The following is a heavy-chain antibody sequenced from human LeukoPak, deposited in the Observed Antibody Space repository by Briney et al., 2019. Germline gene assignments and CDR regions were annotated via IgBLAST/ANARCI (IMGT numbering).Heavy chain of an antibody. CDR2: IYNGGST. J-gene: IGHJ4*02. D-gene: IGHD1-1*01. CDR3: ASGGAAGGRVDY. CDR1: GFTVSSNY. Sequence: GRSLRLSCAASGFTVSSNYMSWVRQAPGKGLEWVSIIYNGGSTYYAESVKGGLIISRDNTKNTLYLQMNSLRAEDTAVYYCASGGAAGGRVDYWGQGTLVTVSS. V-gene: IGHV3-66*01.